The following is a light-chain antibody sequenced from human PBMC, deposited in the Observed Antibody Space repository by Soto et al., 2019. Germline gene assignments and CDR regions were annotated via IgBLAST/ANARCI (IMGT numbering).Light chain of an antibody. J-gene: IGLJ2*01. CDR2: EDD. CDR1: SGSIASNY. CDR3: QSYNSDTVI. Sequence: NFMLAQPHSVSESPGKTVTISCTRSSGSIASNYVQWYQQRPGSSPSIVIYEDDQRPSGVPDRFSGSIDSSSSSAALTISDLKAEDEADYYFQSYNSDTVIFGGGTKLTVL. V-gene: IGLV6-57*01.